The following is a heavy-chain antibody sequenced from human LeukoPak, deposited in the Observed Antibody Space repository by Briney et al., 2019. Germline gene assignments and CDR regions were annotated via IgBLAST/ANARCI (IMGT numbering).Heavy chain of an antibody. Sequence: GASVKVSCKASGYTFTSYYMHWVRQAPGQGLEWMGIINPSGGSTSYAQKFQGRVTMTRDTSASTVYMELSSLRSEDTAVYYCARAAMGWGVFDYWGQGTLVTVSS. CDR3: ARAAMGWGVFDY. D-gene: IGHD5-18*01. CDR1: GYTFTSYY. V-gene: IGHV1-46*01. CDR2: INPSGGST. J-gene: IGHJ4*02.